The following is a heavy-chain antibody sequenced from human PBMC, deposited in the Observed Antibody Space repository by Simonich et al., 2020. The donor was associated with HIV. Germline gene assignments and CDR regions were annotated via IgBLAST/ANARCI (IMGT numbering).Heavy chain of an antibody. CDR3: ARHLGLAGSNWFDA. CDR2: INHSGNT. D-gene: IGHD6-19*01. Sequence: QVQLQQWGAGLLKPSETLSLTCAVYGVSFSDYYWSWIRQSPGQGLEWSGEINHSGNTNYNPSLKSRVTMSVDTSKNQFSLKLNSVTAADTAVYYCARHLGLAGSNWFDAWGQGTLVTVFS. V-gene: IGHV4-34*01. CDR1: GVSFSDYY. J-gene: IGHJ5*02.